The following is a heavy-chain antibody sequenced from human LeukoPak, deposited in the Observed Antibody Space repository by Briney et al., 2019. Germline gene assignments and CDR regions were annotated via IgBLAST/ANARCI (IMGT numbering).Heavy chain of an antibody. D-gene: IGHD4/OR15-4a*01. CDR3: ASDLSANYDFDY. Sequence: GGSLRLSCAASGFTFDDYGMSWVRQAPGKGLEWVSAINWNGGSTGYTDSVKGRFTISRDNAKNSLYLQMNSLRAEDTALYYCASDLSANYDFDYWGQGTLVTVSS. CDR1: GFTFDDYG. V-gene: IGHV3-20*04. CDR2: INWNGGST. J-gene: IGHJ4*02.